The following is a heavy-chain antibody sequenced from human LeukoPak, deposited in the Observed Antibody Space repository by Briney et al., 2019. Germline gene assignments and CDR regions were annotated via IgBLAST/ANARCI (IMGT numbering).Heavy chain of an antibody. CDR2: MNPNSGNT. Sequence: ASVKVSCKASGYTFTSYDINWVRQATGQGLEWMGWMNPNSGNTGYAQKFQGRVTMTRDTSIDTAFMELSSLRPDDTAVYYCARGGSSSSYYNNYGMDVWGQGTTITVSS. CDR3: ARGGSSSSYYNNYGMDV. J-gene: IGHJ6*02. D-gene: IGHD6-13*01. V-gene: IGHV1-8*01. CDR1: GYTFTSYD.